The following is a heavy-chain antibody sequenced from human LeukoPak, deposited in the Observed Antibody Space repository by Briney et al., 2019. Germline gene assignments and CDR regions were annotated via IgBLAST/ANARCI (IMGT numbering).Heavy chain of an antibody. Sequence: GPLELSCAAPGFPFRSFGLVGVPQAPGKGLGGVSAITGSGGSTYYADSAKGRSTIARDNSKTTVYLQMHSLRAEDTALYYCAKANRNYYGMDVWGQGTTVTVSS. CDR3: AKANRNYYGMDV. CDR1: GFPFRSFG. CDR2: ITGSGGST. J-gene: IGHJ6*02. D-gene: IGHD2/OR15-2a*01. V-gene: IGHV3-23*01.